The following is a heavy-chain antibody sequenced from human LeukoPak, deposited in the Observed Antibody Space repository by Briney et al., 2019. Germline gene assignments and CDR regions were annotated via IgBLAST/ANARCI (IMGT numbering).Heavy chain of an antibody. CDR1: GFTFSRYA. CDR2: ISGSGEST. D-gene: IGHD3-22*01. J-gene: IGHJ4*02. V-gene: IGHV3-23*01. Sequence: GGSLRLSCAASGFTFSRYAMSWVRQARGKGLEWVSGISGSGESTYYADSVKGGFTISRDNSKNTFYLQMNRLRADDTAVYYCASDYDSSGFHTSLLDYWGQGTLVTVSS. CDR3: ASDYDSSGFHTSLLDY.